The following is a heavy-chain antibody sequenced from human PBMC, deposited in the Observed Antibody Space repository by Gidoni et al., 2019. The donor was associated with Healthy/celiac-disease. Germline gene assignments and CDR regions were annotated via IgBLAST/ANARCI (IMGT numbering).Heavy chain of an antibody. Sequence: QVQLQESGPGLVKPSETLSLTCTVSVGPISTYYWSWIRPPPGKGLEWIGYIYSRGSTNYNPSLKSRVTISVDTSKNQFSLKLSSVTAADTAVYYCARHHYYGSGSYYENGNWFDPWGQGTLVTVSS. CDR3: ARHHYYGSGSYYENGNWFDP. CDR2: IYSRGST. J-gene: IGHJ5*02. CDR1: VGPISTYY. D-gene: IGHD3-10*01. V-gene: IGHV4-59*08.